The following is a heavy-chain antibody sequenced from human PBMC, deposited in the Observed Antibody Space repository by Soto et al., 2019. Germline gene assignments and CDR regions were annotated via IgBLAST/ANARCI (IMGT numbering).Heavy chain of an antibody. CDR2: IRSKSNGGTT. CDR1: GFTFGDYA. V-gene: IGHV3-49*03. CDR3: AMDTSGYNYYFDH. J-gene: IGHJ4*02. Sequence: EVQLVESGGALLQPGRSLRLSCTTSGFTFGDYAMSWFRQAPGKGLELVGFIRSKSNGGTTEYGASVKGRFTISRDDSRSIAYLQMNSLKTEDTAVYYCAMDTSGYNYYFDHWGQGTLVIVSS. D-gene: IGHD3-22*01.